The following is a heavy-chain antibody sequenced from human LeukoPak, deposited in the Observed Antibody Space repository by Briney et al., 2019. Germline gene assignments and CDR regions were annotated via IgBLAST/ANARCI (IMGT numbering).Heavy chain of an antibody. J-gene: IGHJ4*02. V-gene: IGHV1-18*01. Sequence: ASVKVSCKASGYTFTSYGISWVRQAPGQGLEWMGWISAYNGNTNYAQKLQGRVTVTTDTSTSTAYMELRSLRSDDTAVYYCARDHPLIAVAGTPFDYWGQGTLVTVSS. CDR3: ARDHPLIAVAGTPFDY. CDR1: GYTFTSYG. D-gene: IGHD6-19*01. CDR2: ISAYNGNT.